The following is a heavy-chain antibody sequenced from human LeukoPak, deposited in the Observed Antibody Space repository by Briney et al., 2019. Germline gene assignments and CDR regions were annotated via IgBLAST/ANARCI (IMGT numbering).Heavy chain of an antibody. Sequence: GGSLRLSCAASGFTFSSYWMSWVRQAPGKGLEWVGNIKQGGSEKYYVDSVKGPFTLSRDNAKNSLYLQMNSLRAEDTAVYYCARVEMVYAHYYYYYMDVWGKGTTVTVSS. CDR3: ARVEMVYAHYYYYYMDV. V-gene: IGHV3-7*01. CDR2: IKQGGSEK. CDR1: GFTFSSYW. J-gene: IGHJ6*03. D-gene: IGHD2-8*01.